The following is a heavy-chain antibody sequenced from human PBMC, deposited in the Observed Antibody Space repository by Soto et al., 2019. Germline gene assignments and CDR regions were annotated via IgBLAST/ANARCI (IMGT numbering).Heavy chain of an antibody. J-gene: IGHJ4*02. CDR3: ARGGAAAGRDIFDY. CDR1: GFTFSSYA. D-gene: IGHD6-13*01. Sequence: GGSLRLSCAASGFTFSSYAMHWVRQAPGKGLEWVAVIWYDGSNKYYADSVKGRFTISRDNSKNTLYLQMNSLRAEDTAVYYCARGGAAAGRDIFDYWGQGTLVTVSS. CDR2: IWYDGSNK. V-gene: IGHV3-33*08.